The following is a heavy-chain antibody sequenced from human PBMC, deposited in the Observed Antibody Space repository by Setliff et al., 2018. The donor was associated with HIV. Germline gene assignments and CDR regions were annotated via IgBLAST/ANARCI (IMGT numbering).Heavy chain of an antibody. Sequence: PSETLSLTCNVSGGSISGYFWTWIRQPAGKGLEWIGRICTSGSTNYNPSLKSRLSMSIDTSKNHFSLRLTSVTAADTAVYYCARDLPELTGRSFDPWGQGIQVTVSS. J-gene: IGHJ5*02. V-gene: IGHV4-4*07. D-gene: IGHD7-27*01. CDR2: ICTSGST. CDR1: GGSISGYF. CDR3: ARDLPELTGRSFDP.